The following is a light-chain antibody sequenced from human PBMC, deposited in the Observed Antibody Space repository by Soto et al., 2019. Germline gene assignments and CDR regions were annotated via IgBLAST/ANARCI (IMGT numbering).Light chain of an antibody. CDR3: QQYNSYWT. CDR2: DAS. CDR1: QSISSW. V-gene: IGKV1-5*01. J-gene: IGKJ1*01. Sequence: DIQITESPSTLSASVGDRVTITCRASQSISSWLAWYQHKPGKAPKLLIYDASSLESGVPSRFSGSGSGTEFTLTISSLQTDEFATYYRQQYNSYWTFGQGTKVEIK.